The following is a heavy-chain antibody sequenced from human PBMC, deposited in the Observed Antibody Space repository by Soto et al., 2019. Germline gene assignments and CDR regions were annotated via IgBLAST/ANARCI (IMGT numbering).Heavy chain of an antibody. CDR3: ARGVSAGVDY. Sequence: ASVKVSCKASGYSLTSLDINWVRQTAGQGLEWMGWMQPSTGRTGYAQKFQGRVTMTRDTSINTAYMELTTLTSDDTAFYYCARGVSAGVDYWGQGTLVTVSS. D-gene: IGHD1-26*01. J-gene: IGHJ4*02. CDR1: GYSLTSLD. V-gene: IGHV1-8*01. CDR2: MQPSTGRT.